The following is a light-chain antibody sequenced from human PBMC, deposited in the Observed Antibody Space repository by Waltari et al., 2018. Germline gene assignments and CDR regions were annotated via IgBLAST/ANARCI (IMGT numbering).Light chain of an antibody. CDR2: KDS. CDR3: QSADSSGTVV. J-gene: IGLJ2*01. Sequence: SYELTQPPSVSVSPGQTARITCSGDALPKQYAYWYQQKPGQAPVLVIDKDSERPSGIPELFAGSSSGTTVTVTLSGVQAEDEADYSCQSADSSGTVVFGGGTKLTVL. V-gene: IGLV3-25*03. CDR1: ALPKQY.